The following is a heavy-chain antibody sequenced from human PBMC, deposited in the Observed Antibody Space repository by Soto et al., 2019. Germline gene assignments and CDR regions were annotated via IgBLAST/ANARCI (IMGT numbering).Heavy chain of an antibody. J-gene: IGHJ4*02. CDR1: GYTFTDYY. D-gene: IGHD6-6*01. V-gene: IGHV1-2*04. CDR2: SNPNSGAT. Sequence: ASVKVSCKASGYTFTDYYMHWVRQAPGQGLEWMGWSNPNSGATNYAQKFQGWVTMTRDTSISTAYMELRRLRSDDTAVYYCARVPRVLAPIHSFFDYWGQGTLVTVSS. CDR3: ARVPRVLAPIHSFFDY.